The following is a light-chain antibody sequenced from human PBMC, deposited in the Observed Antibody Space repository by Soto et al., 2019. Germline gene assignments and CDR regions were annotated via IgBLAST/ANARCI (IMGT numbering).Light chain of an antibody. CDR3: AAWDDSLTGPV. CDR2: NSN. V-gene: IGLV1-44*01. CDR1: RSNIGSNF. J-gene: IGLJ1*01. Sequence: VLSQPPSASGTPGQTVIISCSGSRSNIGSNFVNWYQHLPGTAPKLLIYNSNQRPSGVPDRFSGSKSGTSASLAISGLQSEDEADYYCAAWDDSLTGPVFGTGTKVTVL.